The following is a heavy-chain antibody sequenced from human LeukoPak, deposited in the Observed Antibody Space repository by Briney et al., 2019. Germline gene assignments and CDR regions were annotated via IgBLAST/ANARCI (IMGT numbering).Heavy chain of an antibody. J-gene: IGHJ4*02. CDR1: VGSPTIYY. D-gene: IGHD3-22*01. CDR2: IYYSGST. V-gene: IGHV4-59*01. CDR3: AREASDGSIFDY. Sequence: PPEGPSLTRVLPVGSPTIYYSCCVWHPPQGRLEWIGYIYYSGSTNYNPSLKSRVTISVDTSKNQFSLKLSSVTAAGTAVYYCAREASDGSIFDYWGQGTLVTVSS.